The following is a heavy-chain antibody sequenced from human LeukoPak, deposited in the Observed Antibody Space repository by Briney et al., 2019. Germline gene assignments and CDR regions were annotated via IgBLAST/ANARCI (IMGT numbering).Heavy chain of an antibody. J-gene: IGHJ4*02. CDR3: TRLILFGGLRPSAVDY. Sequence: ASVKVSCKVSGYTLTELSMHWVRQAPGKGLEWMGGFDPEDGETIYAQKFQGRVTMTEDTSTDTAYMELRSLRSDDTAVYYCTRLILFGGLRPSAVDYWGQGTLVTVSS. CDR1: GYTLTELS. D-gene: IGHD3-3*01. CDR2: FDPEDGET. V-gene: IGHV1-24*01.